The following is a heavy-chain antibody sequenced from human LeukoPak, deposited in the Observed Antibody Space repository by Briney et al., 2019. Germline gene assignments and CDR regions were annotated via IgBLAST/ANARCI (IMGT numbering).Heavy chain of an antibody. CDR1: GFAFREAW. CDR2: IERIADGGST. D-gene: IGHD2-15*01. CDR3: TTSPSIVVVVAATEDY. V-gene: IGHV3-15*04. J-gene: IGHJ4*02. Sequence: GGSLRLSCEASGFAFREAWLTWVRQAPGKGLEWVGRIERIADGGSTQYAAPVKGRFSISRDDSKDTVYLQMNSLKTEDTAVYYCTTSPSIVVVVAATEDYWGQGTLVTVSS.